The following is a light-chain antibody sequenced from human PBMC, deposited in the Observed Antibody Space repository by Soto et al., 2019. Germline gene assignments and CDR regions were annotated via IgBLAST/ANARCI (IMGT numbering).Light chain of an antibody. J-gene: IGKJ3*01. CDR1: QSISDY. Sequence: DIQMTQSPSSLSASVADRVTITCRASQSISDYLNWYQQKPGKAPKLLIYAASTLQSGVPSRFSVSGYGTDFTLTISSLQPEDFATYYCLPTPGFTFGPGTKVDVK. CDR2: AAS. CDR3: LPTPGFT. V-gene: IGKV1-39*01.